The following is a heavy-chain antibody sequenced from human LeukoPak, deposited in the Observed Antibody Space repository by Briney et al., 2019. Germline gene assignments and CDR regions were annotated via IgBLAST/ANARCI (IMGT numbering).Heavy chain of an antibody. V-gene: IGHV3-30*10. J-gene: IGHJ4*02. CDR2: ISFDGTIK. D-gene: IGHD4-23*01. CDR1: GFSFRSHA. CDR3: ARDPDYAGDSWASFDF. Sequence: GRSLRLSCSASGFSFRSHAMHWVRQAPGKGLEWVAFISFDGTIKHYTDSMKGRFTIPRYNSRDTLYLQMNPLRPEDTAVYYCARDPDYAGDSWASFDFWGQGTLVTVSS.